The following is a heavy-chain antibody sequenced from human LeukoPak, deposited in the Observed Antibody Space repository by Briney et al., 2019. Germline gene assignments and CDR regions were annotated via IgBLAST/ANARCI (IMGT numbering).Heavy chain of an antibody. J-gene: IGHJ4*02. V-gene: IGHV1-2*06. D-gene: IGHD5-24*01. Sequence: ASVKVSCKASGYTFTGYYMHWVRQAPGQGLEWMGRINPNSGGTNYAQKFQGRVTMTRDTSISTAYMELSRLRSDDTAVYYCARVGSTGWPFPRFWGQGTLVTVSS. CDR1: GYTFTGYY. CDR2: INPNSGGT. CDR3: ARVGSTGWPFPRF.